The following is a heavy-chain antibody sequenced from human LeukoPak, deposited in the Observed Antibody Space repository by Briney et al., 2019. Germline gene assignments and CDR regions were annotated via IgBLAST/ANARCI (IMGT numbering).Heavy chain of an antibody. CDR2: ISGSGGST. Sequence: SGGSLRLSCAASGFSFSSYAVSWVRQAPGKGLEWVSAISGSGGSTYYADSVKGRFTISRDNSKNTLYLQMNSLRAEDTAVYYCARDRGGKYPFDYWGQGTLVTVSS. V-gene: IGHV3-23*01. D-gene: IGHD3-10*01. CDR3: ARDRGGKYPFDY. CDR1: GFSFSSYA. J-gene: IGHJ4*02.